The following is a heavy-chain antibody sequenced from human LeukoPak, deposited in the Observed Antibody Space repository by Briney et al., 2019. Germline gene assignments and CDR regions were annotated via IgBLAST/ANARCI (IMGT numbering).Heavy chain of an antibody. V-gene: IGHV4-34*01. CDR2: INHSGST. CDR3: ARGRRSRLFYVVTAIGGFDY. Sequence: SETLSLTCAVYGGSFSGYYWSWIRQPPGKGLEWIGEINHSGSTNYNPSLKSRVTISVDTSKNQFSLKLSSVTAADTAVYYCARGRRSRLFYVVTAIGGFDYWGQGTLVTVSS. D-gene: IGHD2-21*02. J-gene: IGHJ4*02. CDR1: GGSFSGYY.